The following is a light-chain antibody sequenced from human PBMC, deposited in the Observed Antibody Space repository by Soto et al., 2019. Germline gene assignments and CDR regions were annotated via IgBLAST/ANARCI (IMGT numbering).Light chain of an antibody. J-gene: IGLJ2*01. CDR1: SSNIGAGYD. CDR3: QSYDNSLNGGV. Sequence: QSVLTQPPSVSGAPGQIVTISCTGSSSNIGAGYDVHWYQQLLGTAPKLLVHGNNNRPSGVPDRFSGSKSGTSASLAITGIQAEDEADYYCQSYDNSLNGGVFGGGTKLTVL. V-gene: IGLV1-40*01. CDR2: GNN.